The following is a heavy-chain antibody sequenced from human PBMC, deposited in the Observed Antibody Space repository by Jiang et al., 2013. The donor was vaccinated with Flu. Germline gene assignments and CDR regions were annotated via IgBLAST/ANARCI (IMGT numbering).Heavy chain of an antibody. CDR1: TLSNYW. V-gene: IGHV3-7*05. J-gene: IGHJ4*02. CDR2: INQDGTDQ. Sequence: TLSNYWMTWVRQAPGKGLEWVANINQDGTDQYYLDSVKGRFTISRDNAKNSLYLQMNSLRAEDTAVYYCARDGGVIALAGKFDYWGQGTLVTVSS. CDR3: ARDGGVIALAGKFDY. D-gene: IGHD6-19*01.